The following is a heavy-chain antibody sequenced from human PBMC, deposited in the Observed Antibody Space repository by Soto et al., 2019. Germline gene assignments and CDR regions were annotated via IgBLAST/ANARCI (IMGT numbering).Heavy chain of an antibody. Sequence: QLQLQESGPGLVKPSETLSLTCSVSGDSINSDNYYWGGIRQPPGKGLEWIGSIYYRGNTYYNPSLKPGVTISLDKSKSQFSLKLNSVTAADSAVYFCARLEGLATISYYFDYWGQGTLVTVSS. J-gene: IGHJ4*02. CDR1: GDSINSDNYY. V-gene: IGHV4-39*01. CDR2: IYYRGNT. CDR3: ARLEGLATISYYFDY. D-gene: IGHD3-9*01.